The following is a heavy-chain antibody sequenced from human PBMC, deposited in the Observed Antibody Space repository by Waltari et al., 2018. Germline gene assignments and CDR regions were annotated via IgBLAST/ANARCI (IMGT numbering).Heavy chain of an antibody. Sequence: QVQLVQSGSELKKPGASVKVSCKASGYIFTNYAMNWVRQAPGQGLEWMGWYSTNTGTPTFAQGFTGRFVFSLDTSVSTAYLQISSLKAEDTAVYYCARGIQLWGRGSWYFDDWGQGTLVTVSS. CDR3: ARGIQLWGRGSWYFDD. D-gene: IGHD5-18*01. CDR2: YSTNTGTP. J-gene: IGHJ4*02. V-gene: IGHV7-4-1*02. CDR1: GYIFTNYA.